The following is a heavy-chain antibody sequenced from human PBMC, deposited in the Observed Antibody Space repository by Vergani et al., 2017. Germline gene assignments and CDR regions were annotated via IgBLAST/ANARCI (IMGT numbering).Heavy chain of an antibody. J-gene: IGHJ6*02. CDR2: IIPVLGKT. Sequence: QVQLVQSGAEVKKPGSSVKVSCKASGATFRSNTISWVRQVPGQGLEWMGRIIPVLGKTKYAQDFQGRLTITADTSTSTAYMERTSLRSQDTAVYYCAGDPRGYGGDPEDYYYGMDVWGQGTTVTVSS. CDR3: AGDPRGYGGDPEDYYYGMDV. D-gene: IGHD2-21*02. V-gene: IGHV1-69*08. CDR1: GATFRSNT.